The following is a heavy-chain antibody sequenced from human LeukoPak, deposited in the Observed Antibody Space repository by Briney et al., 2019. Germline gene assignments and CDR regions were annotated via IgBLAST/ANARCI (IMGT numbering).Heavy chain of an antibody. J-gene: IGHJ4*02. V-gene: IGHV3-7*01. D-gene: IGHD5-24*01. CDR2: IKEDGSEK. CDR1: GFAFRSDW. Sequence: GGSLRLSCAASGFAFRSDWMVWVRQAPGKGLEWVTTIKEDGSEKDYVDSVKGRFTTSIDNARKSLYLQMNSLRPEDTAVYYCAKNSGWLQLGNWGQGTLVTVSS. CDR3: AKNSGWLQLGN.